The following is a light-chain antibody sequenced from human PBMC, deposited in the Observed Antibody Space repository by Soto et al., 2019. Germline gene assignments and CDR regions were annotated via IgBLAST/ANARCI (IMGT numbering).Light chain of an antibody. CDR2: EAS. Sequence: DIQMTQSPSTLSASVGDRVTITCRASQNIIRWLAWYQQKPGKAPSLLIYEASLLESGVPSRFSGSGSGTECTLTISSLQPEDFATYYCQQYNSYATFGQGTKVEIK. CDR1: QNIIRW. CDR3: QQYNSYAT. J-gene: IGKJ1*01. V-gene: IGKV1-5*03.